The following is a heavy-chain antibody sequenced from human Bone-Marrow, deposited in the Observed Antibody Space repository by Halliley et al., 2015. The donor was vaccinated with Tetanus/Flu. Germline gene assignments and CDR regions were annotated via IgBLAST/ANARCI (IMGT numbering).Heavy chain of an antibody. CDR2: IAYDGSNK. V-gene: IGHV3-30-3*01. J-gene: IGHJ6*02. Sequence: IAYDGSNKYYAGSGKGRFTTSRDNSKNTLYLQMNILRLEDTAVYYCARASYDILTGYYGWLDVWGQGTTVTVSS. D-gene: IGHD3-9*01. CDR3: ARASYDILTGYYGWLDV.